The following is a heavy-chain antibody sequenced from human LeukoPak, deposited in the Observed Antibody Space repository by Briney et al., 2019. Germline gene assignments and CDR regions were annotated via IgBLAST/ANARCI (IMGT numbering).Heavy chain of an antibody. J-gene: IGHJ4*02. D-gene: IGHD3-3*01. CDR3: ARDIRFGLFDY. V-gene: IGHV3-30*03. Sequence: PGRSLRLSCAASGFTFSSYGMHWVRQAPGKGLEWVAVISYDGSNKYYADSVKGRFAISRDNSKNTLYLQMNSLRAEDTAVYYCARDIRFGLFDYWGQGTLVTVSS. CDR2: ISYDGSNK. CDR1: GFTFSSYG.